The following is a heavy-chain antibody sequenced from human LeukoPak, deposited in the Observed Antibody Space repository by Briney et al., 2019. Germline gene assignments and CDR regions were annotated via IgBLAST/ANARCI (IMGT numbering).Heavy chain of an antibody. D-gene: IGHD2-21*01. CDR3: ARSRGIPDAFDM. J-gene: IGHJ3*02. Sequence: SGGSLRLSCAASGFTFSSYGMHWVRQAPGKGLEWVAVISYDGSNKYNVDSVKGRFTISRDNSKSTLYLQMNSLRAEDTAVYYCARSRGIPDAFDMWGLGTMVTVSS. CDR1: GFTFSSYG. V-gene: IGHV3-30*03. CDR2: ISYDGSNK.